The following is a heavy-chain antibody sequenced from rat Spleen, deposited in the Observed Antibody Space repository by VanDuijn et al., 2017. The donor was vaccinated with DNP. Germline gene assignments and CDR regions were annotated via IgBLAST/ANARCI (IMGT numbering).Heavy chain of an antibody. Sequence: EVQLVESGGALVQPGRSLKVSCTTSGFSFTNYGMAWVRQAPTKGLVWVASISYDGNSTHYRDSVKGRFTISRDNAKSTLYLQMDSLRSEDTATYYCASPWGSTSYAFAYWGQGTLVTVSS. CDR2: ISYDGNST. CDR3: ASPWGSTSYAFAY. CDR1: GFSFTNYG. J-gene: IGHJ3*01. V-gene: IGHV5-29*01. D-gene: IGHD1-2*01.